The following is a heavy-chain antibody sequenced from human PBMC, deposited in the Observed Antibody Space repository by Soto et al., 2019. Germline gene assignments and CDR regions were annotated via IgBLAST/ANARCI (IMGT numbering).Heavy chain of an antibody. CDR2: MNPNSGNT. Sequence: KVSCKASGYTFIRYDITWVRQATGQGLEWMGWMNPNSGNTGYAQKFQGRVTMTRNTSISTAYMGLSSLKAADTAVYYCSAHRSSITMRRGVTIGDYYYDGMDVWGQGTTVTVSS. CDR1: GYTFIRYD. D-gene: IGHD3-10*01. J-gene: IGHJ6*02. V-gene: IGHV1-8*01. CDR3: SAHRSSITMRRGVTIGDYYYDGMDV.